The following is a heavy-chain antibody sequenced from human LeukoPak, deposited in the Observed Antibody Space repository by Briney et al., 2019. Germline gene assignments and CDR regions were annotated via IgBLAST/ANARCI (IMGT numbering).Heavy chain of an antibody. J-gene: IGHJ4*02. CDR2: IYYSGST. Sequence: SETLSLTCTVSGGSISSSSHYWGWIRQPPGRGLEWIGSIYYSGSTYYNPSLKSRVTMSVDTSKNQFSLKLSSVTAADTAVYYCARGISPDITYYYDSSGPDFDYWGQGTLVTVSS. D-gene: IGHD3-22*01. V-gene: IGHV4-39*07. CDR1: GGSISSSSHY. CDR3: ARGISPDITYYYDSSGPDFDY.